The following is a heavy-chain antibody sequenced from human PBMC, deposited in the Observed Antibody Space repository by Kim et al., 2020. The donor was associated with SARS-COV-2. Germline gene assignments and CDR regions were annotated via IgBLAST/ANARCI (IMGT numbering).Heavy chain of an antibody. J-gene: IGHJ4*02. D-gene: IGHD3-16*01. Sequence: GSTYSADSVKGRFTISRDNSKNTLYLQMNSLRAEETAVYYCAKEIAGKGGWGQGTLVTVSS. V-gene: IGHV3-23*01. CDR3: AKEIAGKGG. CDR2: GST.